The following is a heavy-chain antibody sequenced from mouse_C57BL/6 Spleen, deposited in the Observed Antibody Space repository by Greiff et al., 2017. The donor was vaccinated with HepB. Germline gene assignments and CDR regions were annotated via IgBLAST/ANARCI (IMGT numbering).Heavy chain of an antibody. D-gene: IGHD1-1*01. J-gene: IGHJ4*01. CDR3: AREGLNYGGAMDY. CDR2: IYPGSGST. Sequence: VKLQESGAELVKPGASVKMSCKASGYTFTSYWITWVKQRPGQGLEWIGDIYPGSGSTNYNEKFKSKATLTVDTSSSTAYMQLSSLTSEDSAVYYCAREGLNYGGAMDYWGQGTSVTVSS. V-gene: IGHV1-55*01. CDR1: GYTFTSYW.